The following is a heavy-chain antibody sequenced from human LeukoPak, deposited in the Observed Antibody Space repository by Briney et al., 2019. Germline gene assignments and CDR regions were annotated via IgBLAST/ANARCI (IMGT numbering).Heavy chain of an antibody. CDR2: INPSGGST. Sequence: ASVKVSCRASGYTFTSYYMHWVRQAPGQGLEWMGIINPSGGSTSYAQKFQGRVTMTRDMSTSTVYMELSSLRAEDTAVYYCARRFSTENYSALDCWGQGTLVTVSS. CDR3: ARRFSTENYSALDC. CDR1: GYTFTSYY. J-gene: IGHJ4*02. D-gene: IGHD1-7*01. V-gene: IGHV1-46*01.